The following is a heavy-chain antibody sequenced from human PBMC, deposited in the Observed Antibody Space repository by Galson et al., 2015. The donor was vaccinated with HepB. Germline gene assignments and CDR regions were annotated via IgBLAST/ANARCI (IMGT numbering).Heavy chain of an antibody. Sequence: SLRLSCAASGFTFSAYGMHWVRQAPGKRLEWVAAISFGGSDKNYVDSVKGRFTISRDNYKDTVYLQMNSLRAEDTAVNYCAKALCGSASCCPLDYWGQGTVVTVSS. D-gene: IGHD2-2*01. CDR3: AKALCGSASCCPLDY. J-gene: IGHJ4*01. CDR2: ISFGGSDK. V-gene: IGHV3-30*18. CDR1: GFTFSAYG.